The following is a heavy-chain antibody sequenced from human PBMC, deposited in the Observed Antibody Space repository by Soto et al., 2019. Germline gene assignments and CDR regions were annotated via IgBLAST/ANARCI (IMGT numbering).Heavy chain of an antibody. CDR1: GGSISSSSYY. CDR3: ARSFYCSGGSCYRLYYYYYYMDV. Sequence: QLQLQESGPGLVKPSETLSLTCTVSGGSISSSSYYWGWIRQPPGKGLEWIGSIYYSGSTYYNPSVQRRVTISVDTSKNQFSLKLSSVTAADTAVYYCARSFYCSGGSCYRLYYYYYYMDVWGKGTTVTVSS. J-gene: IGHJ6*03. V-gene: IGHV4-39*01. D-gene: IGHD2-15*01. CDR2: IYYSGST.